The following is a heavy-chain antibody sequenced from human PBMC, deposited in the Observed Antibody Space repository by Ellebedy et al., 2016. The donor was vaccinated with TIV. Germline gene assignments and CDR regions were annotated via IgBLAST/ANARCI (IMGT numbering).Heavy chain of an antibody. CDR1: GGSISSGGYY. Sequence: MPSETLSLTCTVSGGSISSGGYYWSWIRQHPGKGLEWIGYIYYSGSTYYNPSLKSRVTISVDTSKNQFSLKLSSVTAADTAVYYCARDHGGGSGYYYPFDYWGQGTLVTVSS. CDR2: IYYSGST. CDR3: ARDHGGGSGYYYPFDY. V-gene: IGHV4-31*03. J-gene: IGHJ4*02. D-gene: IGHD3-22*01.